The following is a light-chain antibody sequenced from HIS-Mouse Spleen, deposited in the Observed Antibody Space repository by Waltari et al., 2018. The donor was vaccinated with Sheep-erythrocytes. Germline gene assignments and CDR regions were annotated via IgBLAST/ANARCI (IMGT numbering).Light chain of an antibody. CDR1: QSVSSSY. CDR3: QQYGISWT. V-gene: IGKV3-20*01. CDR2: GAS. Sequence: EIVLTQSPGTLSLSPGERATLSCRASQSVSSSYFAWYQQKPGQAPRPLIYGASSRAPGIPDRFSRSGSGTDFTLTISRLEPDDFAVYCCQQYGISWTFRQGTKVEIK. J-gene: IGKJ1*01.